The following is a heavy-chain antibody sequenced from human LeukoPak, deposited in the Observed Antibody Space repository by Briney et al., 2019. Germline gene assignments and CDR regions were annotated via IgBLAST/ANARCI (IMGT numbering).Heavy chain of an antibody. J-gene: IGHJ5*02. V-gene: IGHV3-66*03. CDR2: IYSSGST. CDR1: GFTVSSNY. CDR3: AREAWYYYGSGSYSNWFDP. Sequence: GGSLRLSCAASGFTVSSNYMSWVRQAPGKGLEWVSVIYSSGSTYYADSVKGRFTISRDNSKNTLYLQMNSLRAEDTAVYYCAREAWYYYGSGSYSNWFDPWGQGTLVTVSS. D-gene: IGHD3-10*01.